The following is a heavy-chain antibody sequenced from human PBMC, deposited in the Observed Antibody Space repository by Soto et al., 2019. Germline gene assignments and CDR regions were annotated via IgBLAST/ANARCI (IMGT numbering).Heavy chain of an antibody. V-gene: IGHV1-69*01. CDR3: ARPKGSYSSGYYYFDN. J-gene: IGHJ4*02. CDR1: GGTFSTYA. D-gene: IGHD6-19*01. Sequence: QVQLVQSGAEVKQPGSSVKVSCKTSGGTFSTYAIYWVRQAPGQGLEWMGAIIPLFGTADYAQKFQGRVTITADESTSTAYMELSSLRSEDTAVYYCARPKGSYSSGYYYFDNWGQGTLVTVSS. CDR2: IIPLFGTA.